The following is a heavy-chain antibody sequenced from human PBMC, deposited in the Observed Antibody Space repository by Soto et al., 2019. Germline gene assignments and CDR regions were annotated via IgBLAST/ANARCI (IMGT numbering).Heavy chain of an antibody. Sequence: SQTLSLTCTVSGGSICSSSYYWGWIRQPPGKGLEWIGSIYYSGSTYYNPSLKSRVTISVDTSKNQFSLKLSSVTAADTAVYYCARHGSSLRYFDWPIYYYYGMDVWGQGTTVTVSS. CDR1: GGSICSSSYY. CDR3: ARHGSSLRYFDWPIYYYYGMDV. V-gene: IGHV4-39*01. CDR2: IYYSGST. J-gene: IGHJ6*02. D-gene: IGHD3-9*01.